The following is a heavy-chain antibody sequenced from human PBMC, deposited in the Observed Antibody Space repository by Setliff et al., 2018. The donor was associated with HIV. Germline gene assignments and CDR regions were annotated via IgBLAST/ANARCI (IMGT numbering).Heavy chain of an antibody. CDR2: IIPKSNTP. V-gene: IGHV1-69*13. D-gene: IGHD3-10*01. J-gene: IGHJ4*02. CDR3: ARGSPIVWFGEFLYPEIDY. CDR1: GDTFSTFA. Sequence: SVKVYCKASGDTFSTFAIIWVRQAPGQGLEWMGGIIPKSNTPDYAQIFKGRLTITADESTSTAHMELVGLTSEDTAVYYCARGSPIVWFGEFLYPEIDYWGQGSLVTVSS.